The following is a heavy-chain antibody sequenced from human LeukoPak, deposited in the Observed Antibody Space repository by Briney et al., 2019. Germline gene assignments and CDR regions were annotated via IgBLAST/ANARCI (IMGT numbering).Heavy chain of an antibody. CDR1: GFTFSSYG. D-gene: IGHD1-26*01. CDR2: IRYDGSNK. J-gene: IGHJ4*02. Sequence: TGGSLRLSCAASGFTFSSYGMHWVRQAPGKGLEWVAFIRYDGSNKYYADSAKGRFTISRDNSKNTLYLQMNSLRAEDTAVYYCAKAPGSYPYFDYWGQGTPVTVSS. CDR3: AKAPGSYPYFDY. V-gene: IGHV3-30*02.